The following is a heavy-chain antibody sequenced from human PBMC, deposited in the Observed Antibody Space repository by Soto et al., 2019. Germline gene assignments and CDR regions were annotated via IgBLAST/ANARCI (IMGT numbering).Heavy chain of an antibody. CDR2: IKSKTDGGTT. D-gene: IGHD3-16*01. V-gene: IGHV3-15*07. CDR1: GFTFSNAW. Sequence: EVQLVESGGGLVKPGGSLRLSCAASGFTFSNAWMNWVRQAPGKGLEWVGGIKSKTDGGTTDYAAPVKGRFTISRDDSKNTLYLQMNSLKTEDTAVYYCTTDLGDYWGQGTLVTVSS. J-gene: IGHJ4*02. CDR3: TTDLGDY.